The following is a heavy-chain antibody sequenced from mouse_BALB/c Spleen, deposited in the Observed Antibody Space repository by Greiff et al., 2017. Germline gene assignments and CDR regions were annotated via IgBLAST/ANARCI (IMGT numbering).Heavy chain of an antibody. V-gene: IGHV1-54*01. D-gene: IGHD2-14*01. CDR1: GYAFTNYL. CDR2: INPGSGGT. Sequence: QVQLQQSGAELVRPGTSVKVSCKASGYAFTNYLIEWVKQRPGQGLEWIGVINPGSGGTNYNEKFKGKATLTADKSSSTAYMQLSSLTSDDSAVYFCAISGTGYAMDYWGQGTSVTVSS. CDR3: AISGTGYAMDY. J-gene: IGHJ4*01.